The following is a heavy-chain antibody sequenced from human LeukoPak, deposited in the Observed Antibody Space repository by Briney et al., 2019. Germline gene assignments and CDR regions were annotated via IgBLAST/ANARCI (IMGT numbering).Heavy chain of an antibody. CDR2: IYSSGST. Sequence: SETLSLICIVSGGSINKYYWNWIRQPPGKGLEWIGDIYSSGSTNYNPSLKSRVTISVDTSNNQLSLRLSSVTAADTAVYYCARHASSWYGGRFDPWGQGTVVTVSS. J-gene: IGHJ5*02. V-gene: IGHV4-59*08. CDR1: GGSINKYY. CDR3: ARHASSWYGGRFDP. D-gene: IGHD6-13*01.